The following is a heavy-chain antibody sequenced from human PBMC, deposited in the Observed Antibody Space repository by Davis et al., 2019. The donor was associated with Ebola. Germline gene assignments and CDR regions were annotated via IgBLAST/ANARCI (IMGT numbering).Heavy chain of an antibody. Sequence: ASVQVSCKASGYTFTGYYMHWVRQAPGQGLEWMGWINPNSGGTNYAQKFQGRVTMTRDTSISTAYMELSRLRSDDTAVYYCARDIVGAYNWFDPWGQGTLVTVSS. V-gene: IGHV1-2*02. J-gene: IGHJ5*02. CDR1: GYTFTGYY. CDR2: INPNSGGT. D-gene: IGHD1-26*01. CDR3: ARDIVGAYNWFDP.